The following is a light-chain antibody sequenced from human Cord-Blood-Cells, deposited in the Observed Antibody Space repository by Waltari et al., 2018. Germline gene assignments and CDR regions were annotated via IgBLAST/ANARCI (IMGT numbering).Light chain of an antibody. J-gene: IGLJ2*01. CDR2: EVS. V-gene: IGLV2-14*01. CDR1: SSDVGGYNY. Sequence: QSALTQPASVSGSPGQSITISCTGTSSDVGGYNYVSWYQQHPGKAPKLMIYEVSNRPSGVSNRFSGSKSRNTASLTSSGLQAEDEADYYCSSYTSSSTLVFGGGTKLTVL. CDR3: SSYTSSSTLV.